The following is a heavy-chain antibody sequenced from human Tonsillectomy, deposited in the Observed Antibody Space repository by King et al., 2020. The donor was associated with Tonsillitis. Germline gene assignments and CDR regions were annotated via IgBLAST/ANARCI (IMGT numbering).Heavy chain of an antibody. D-gene: IGHD4-17*01. V-gene: IGHV3-53*01. Sequence: EVQLVESGGGLIQPGGSLRLFCAASGFTVSNNYISWVRQAPGKGLEWVSSIYSGGGIYYAYSVSCRFPISRDNSKNTLYLQMDSLRAEDTAVYYCARGGHYGDYVLGNWGQGTLVTVSS. J-gene: IGHJ4*02. CDR3: ARGGHYGDYVLGN. CDR2: IYSGGGI. CDR1: GFTVSNNY.